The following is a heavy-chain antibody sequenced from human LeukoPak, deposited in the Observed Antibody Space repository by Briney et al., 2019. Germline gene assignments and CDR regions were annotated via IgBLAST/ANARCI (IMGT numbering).Heavy chain of an antibody. CDR1: GGSITSGRYY. D-gene: IGHD1-20*01. CDR3: TRDPRGDITGTTFDR. Sequence: PSQPLSLTCTLSGGSITSGRYYWTWIRQHPQRGLEWIGYVSYSGSTNYNSSLKSRLTISADTSKNQFYLRLTSVTAADTAVYYCTRDPRGDITGTTFDRWGQGTLVTVSS. J-gene: IGHJ5*02. V-gene: IGHV4-31*03. CDR2: VSYSGST.